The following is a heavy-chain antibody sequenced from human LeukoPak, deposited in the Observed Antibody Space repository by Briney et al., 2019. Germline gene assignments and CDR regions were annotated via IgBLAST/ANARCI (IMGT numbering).Heavy chain of an antibody. Sequence: GASVKVSCKASGYTFTSYYMHWVRQAPGQGLEWMGIINPSGGSTSYAQKFQGRVTMTRDTSTSTAYMDLSNLRSEDTAVYYCAREGFGSGTNLEVGYFDYWGQGSLVTVSS. D-gene: IGHD3-10*01. J-gene: IGHJ4*02. V-gene: IGHV1-46*01. CDR2: INPSGGST. CDR1: GYTFTSYY. CDR3: AREGFGSGTNLEVGYFDY.